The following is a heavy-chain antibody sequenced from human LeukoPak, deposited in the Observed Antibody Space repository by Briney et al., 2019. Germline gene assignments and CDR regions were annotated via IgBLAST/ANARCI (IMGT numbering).Heavy chain of an antibody. V-gene: IGHV1-18*04. CDR3: AADPATQDAFDI. J-gene: IGHJ3*02. D-gene: IGHD5-12*01. CDR2: IGAYNGNT. CDR1: GYTFTGYY. Sequence: VASVKVSCKASGYTFTGYYMHRVRQAPGQGLEWMGWIGAYNGNTNYAQKLQGRVTMTTDTSTSTAYMELRSLRSDDTAVYYCAADPATQDAFDIWGQGTMVTVSS.